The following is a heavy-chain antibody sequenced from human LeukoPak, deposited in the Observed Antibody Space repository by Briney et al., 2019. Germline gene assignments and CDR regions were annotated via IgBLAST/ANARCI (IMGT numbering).Heavy chain of an antibody. CDR2: ISDGTST. D-gene: IGHD7-27*01. Sequence: GGSLRLSCAASGFTFSSYWMHWVRQAPGKGLVWVSRISDGTSTSYADSVKGRFTISRDNAENTLYLQMTSLRAEDTAVYYCARRPTGDPKFDYWGQGTLVTVSS. J-gene: IGHJ4*02. CDR3: ARRPTGDPKFDY. CDR1: GFTFSSYW. V-gene: IGHV3-74*01.